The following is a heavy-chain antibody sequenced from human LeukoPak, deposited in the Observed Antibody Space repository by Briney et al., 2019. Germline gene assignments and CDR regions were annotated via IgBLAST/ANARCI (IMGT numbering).Heavy chain of an antibody. Sequence: GGSLRLSCAASGFTFSSYWMHWVRQAPGKGLVWVSRINSDGSSTIYADSVKGRFTIYRDNAKNTLYLQTNSLRAEDTAVYYCARDVVGGYNLFDYWGQGTLVTVSS. J-gene: IGHJ4*02. CDR3: ARDVVGGYNLFDY. D-gene: IGHD5-24*01. CDR1: GFTFSSYW. V-gene: IGHV3-74*01. CDR2: INSDGSST.